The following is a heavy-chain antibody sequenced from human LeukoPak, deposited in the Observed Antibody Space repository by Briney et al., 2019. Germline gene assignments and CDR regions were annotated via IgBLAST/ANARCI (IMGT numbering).Heavy chain of an antibody. CDR2: LYYSGKT. V-gene: IGHV4-39*07. D-gene: IGHD2-2*02. CDR3: ARRRRQGPLYRGSLIDY. Sequence: SETLSLTCIISDDSISSSTYYWGWIRQPPGKGLEWIGTLYYSGKTYYNPSLKSRVTISIDTSKNQFSLKLSSVTAADTAVYYCARRRRQGPLYRGSLIDYWGQGTLVTVSS. CDR1: DDSISSSTYY. J-gene: IGHJ4*02.